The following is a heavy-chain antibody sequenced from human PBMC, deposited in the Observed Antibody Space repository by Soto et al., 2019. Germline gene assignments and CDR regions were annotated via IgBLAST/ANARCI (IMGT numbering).Heavy chain of an antibody. J-gene: IGHJ4*01. V-gene: IGHV1-2*02. CDR1: GYTFTGSY. CDR3: ARHTPGPYVDTRMDYYFDY. D-gene: IGHD5-18*01. Sequence: GASVKVSCKASGYTFTGSYMHWVRQAPGQGLQWMGCINPSNGGTNYAQKFQGRVTMTGDTSTTTAYMELTSLTSDDTAIYFCARHTPGPYVDTRMDYYFDYWGHGTLVTVSS. CDR2: INPSNGGT.